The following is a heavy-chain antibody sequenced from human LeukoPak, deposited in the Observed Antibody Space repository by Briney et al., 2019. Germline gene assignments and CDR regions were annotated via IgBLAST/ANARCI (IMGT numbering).Heavy chain of an antibody. D-gene: IGHD3-22*01. CDR3: ARGADSSGYYSIFYFDY. J-gene: IGHJ4*02. Sequence: SETLSLTCAVYGGSFSGYYWSWIRQPPGKGLEWIGEINHSGSTNYNPSLKSRVTISVDTSKNQFSLKLSSVTAADTAVYYCARGADSSGYYSIFYFDYWGQGTLVTVSS. CDR1: GGSFSGYY. CDR2: INHSGST. V-gene: IGHV4-34*01.